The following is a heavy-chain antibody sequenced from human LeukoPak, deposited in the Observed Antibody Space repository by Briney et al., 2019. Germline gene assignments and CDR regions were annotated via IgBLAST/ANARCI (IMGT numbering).Heavy chain of an antibody. J-gene: IGHJ3*02. D-gene: IGHD5-18*01. CDR2: IIPIFGTA. CDR1: GGTFSSYA. CDR3: ARDLDTARAFDI. Sequence: SVKVSCKASGGTFSSYAISWVRQAPGQGLEWMGGIIPIFGTANYAQKFQGRVTITADESTSTAYMELSSLRSEDTAVYYCARDLDTARAFDIWGQGTMVTVSS. V-gene: IGHV1-69*13.